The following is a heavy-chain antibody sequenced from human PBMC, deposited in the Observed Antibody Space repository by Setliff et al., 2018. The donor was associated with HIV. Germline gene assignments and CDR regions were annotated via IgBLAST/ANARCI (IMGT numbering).Heavy chain of an antibody. V-gene: IGHV1-18*01. CDR2: ISANNGNT. D-gene: IGHD3-10*01. CDR3: AREARDVVRGVIIADY. Sequence: ASVKVSCKASGYTFTSYGLNWVRQAPGQGLEWMGWISANNGNTNYAQKLQGRVTMTTDTSTSTAYMELESLRSDDTAVYYCAREARDVVRGVIIADYWGQGTLVTV. J-gene: IGHJ4*02. CDR1: GYTFTSYG.